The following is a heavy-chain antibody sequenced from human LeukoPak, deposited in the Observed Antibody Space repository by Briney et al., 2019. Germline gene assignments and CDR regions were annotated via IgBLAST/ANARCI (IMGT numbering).Heavy chain of an antibody. J-gene: IGHJ6*03. CDR1: GGSISSRSDY. CDR3: SRSHDYGGLYFYYYMDV. CDR2: LDSSGST. D-gene: IGHD4-23*01. Sequence: PSEALSLTCTVSGGSISSRSDYWGWIRQTPGKGLEWIGNLDSSGSTYYNPSLKSRVTISVGTSKNQFSLNLRSVTAADTAIYFCSRSHDYGGLYFYYYMDVWGKGTTVTVSS. V-gene: IGHV4-39*01.